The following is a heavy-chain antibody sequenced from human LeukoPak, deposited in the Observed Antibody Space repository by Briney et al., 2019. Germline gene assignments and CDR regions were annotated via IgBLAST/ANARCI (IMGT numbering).Heavy chain of an antibody. V-gene: IGHV3-74*01. D-gene: IGHD3-22*01. Sequence: PGGSLRLSCAASGFTFSTYWMHWARQAPGKGLVWVSRIKSDGSTNYADSVKGRFTISRDNAKNTVSLQMNSLRPEDTGVYYCARAPSEIGGYYPEYFRHWGQGTLVTVPS. J-gene: IGHJ1*01. CDR2: IKSDGST. CDR3: ARAPSEIGGYYPEYFRH. CDR1: GFTFSTYW.